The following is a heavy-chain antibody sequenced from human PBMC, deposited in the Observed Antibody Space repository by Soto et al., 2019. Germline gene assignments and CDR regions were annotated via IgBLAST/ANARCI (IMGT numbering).Heavy chain of an antibody. CDR2: ISGSGGTT. CDR1: GFTFRNYA. Sequence: GGSLRLSCAASGFTFRNYAMSWARQAPGKGLEWVSAISGSGGTTHYADSVKGRFTISRDNSKNTLYLQMNSLRVEDTAVYCCAKDRSSTSCYAFDYWGQGSLVTVSS. CDR3: AKDRSSTSCYAFDY. V-gene: IGHV3-23*01. J-gene: IGHJ4*02. D-gene: IGHD2-2*01.